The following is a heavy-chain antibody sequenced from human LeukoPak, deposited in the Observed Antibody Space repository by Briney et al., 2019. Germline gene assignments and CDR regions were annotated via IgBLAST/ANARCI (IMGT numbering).Heavy chain of an antibody. V-gene: IGHV3-30*04. J-gene: IGHJ4*02. Sequence: GGSLRLSCAASVFTFCSYAMHWVRQAPGKGLGWVAVISYDGSNKYYADSVKGRVTISRDNSKNTLYLQMNSLRAEDTAVYYCARDGWDSSGYTYYFNYWGQGTLVTVSS. CDR3: ARDGWDSSGYTYYFNY. D-gene: IGHD3-22*01. CDR2: ISYDGSNK. CDR1: VFTFCSYA.